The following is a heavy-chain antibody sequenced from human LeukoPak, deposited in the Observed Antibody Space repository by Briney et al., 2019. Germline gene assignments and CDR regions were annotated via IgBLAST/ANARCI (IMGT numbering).Heavy chain of an antibody. CDR1: GDSISSSSYY. CDR2: IYYSGST. J-gene: IGHJ5*02. CDR3: ARADIVVVPAATVNWFDP. Sequence: SETLSLMCTVWGDSISSSSYYWGWIRQPPGKGLEWIGSIYYSGSTYYNPSLKSRVTISVDTSKNQFSLKLSSVTAADTAVYYCARADIVVVPAATVNWFDPWGQGTLVTVSS. V-gene: IGHV4-39*07. D-gene: IGHD2-2*01.